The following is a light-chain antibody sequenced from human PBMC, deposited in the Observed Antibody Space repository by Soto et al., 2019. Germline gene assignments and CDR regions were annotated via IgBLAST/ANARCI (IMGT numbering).Light chain of an antibody. J-gene: IGKJ4*02. CDR1: QSVSSY. CDR2: DAY. Sequence: VWTQSPAPLSVSPWEGSTLSCPASQSVSSYLAWYQQNPGQAPRLLIYDAYNRATGIPARVSGRGSGTDFTLTSSSLQPEDFAVYYGQQRSNWPLTFGGGTKVDIK. V-gene: IGKV3-11*01. CDR3: QQRSNWPLT.